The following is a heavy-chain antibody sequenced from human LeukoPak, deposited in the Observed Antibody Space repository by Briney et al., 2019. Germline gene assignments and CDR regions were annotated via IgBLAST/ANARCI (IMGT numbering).Heavy chain of an antibody. Sequence: GGSLRLSCAASGFTFSSYGMHWVRQAPGKGLEWVAVISYDGSNKYYADSVKGRFTISRDNSKNTLYLQMNSLRAEDTAVYYCARDYGDYERGFVDYWGQGTLVTVSS. CDR3: ARDYGDYERGFVDY. CDR2: ISYDGSNK. J-gene: IGHJ4*02. CDR1: GFTFSSYG. V-gene: IGHV3-30*03. D-gene: IGHD4-17*01.